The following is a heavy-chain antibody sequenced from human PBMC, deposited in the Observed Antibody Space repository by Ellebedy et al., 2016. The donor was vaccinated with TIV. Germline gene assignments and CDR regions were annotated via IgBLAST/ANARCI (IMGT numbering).Heavy chain of an antibody. D-gene: IGHD1-7*01. Sequence: GESLKISCAASGFSFNTYFMTWVRQAPGKGLEWVANINQDGTDIYYVDSVKGRFTISRDTYKNTLYLQMNSLRGEDTAVYYCAKGSELHAKYFYYYGMDVWGQGTTVTVSS. CDR3: AKGSELHAKYFYYYGMDV. J-gene: IGHJ6*02. CDR1: GFSFNTYF. V-gene: IGHV3-7*01. CDR2: INQDGTDI.